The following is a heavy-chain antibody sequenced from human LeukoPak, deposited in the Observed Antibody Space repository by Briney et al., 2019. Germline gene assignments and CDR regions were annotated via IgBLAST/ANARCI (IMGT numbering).Heavy chain of an antibody. CDR1: GGSFSGYY. D-gene: IGHD5-18*01. V-gene: IGHV4-34*01. Sequence: SETLSLTCAVYGGSFSGYYWSWIRQPPGKGLEWIGEINHSGSTNYNPSLKSRVTISVDTSKNQFSLKLSSVTAADTAVYYCATDYPSYGHHPNWFDPWGQGTLVTVSS. J-gene: IGHJ5*02. CDR3: ATDYPSYGHHPNWFDP. CDR2: INHSGST.